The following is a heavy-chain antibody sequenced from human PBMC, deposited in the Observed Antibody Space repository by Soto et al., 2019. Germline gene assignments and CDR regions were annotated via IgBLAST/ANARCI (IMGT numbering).Heavy chain of an antibody. J-gene: IGHJ4*02. D-gene: IGHD4-4*01. V-gene: IGHV1-69*12. CDR3: ARDLIEMAVRGVSAY. Sequence: QVHVMQSGPEVKKPGSSVKVSCKPYGGTFSSFSISWVRQAPGQWLEWMGGIIPVSGTPHYAQKFQDRVTITADDCTRTSYMELSSLTSDDTATYYCARDLIEMAVRGVSAYWGQGYLVPASS. CDR1: GGTFSSFS. CDR2: IIPVSGTP.